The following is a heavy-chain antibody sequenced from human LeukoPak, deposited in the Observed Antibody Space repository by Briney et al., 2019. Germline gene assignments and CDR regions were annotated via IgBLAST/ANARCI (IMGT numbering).Heavy chain of an antibody. CDR2: INWNGGST. Sequence: PGGSLRLSCAASGFTFGDYGMSWIRQAPGKGLEWVSGINWNGGSTGNADSVKGRFTISRVNAKNSLYLQMNSLRAGDTALYYCARDGGTGVHYLDYWGQGTLVPVSS. CDR1: GFTFGDYG. D-gene: IGHD3/OR15-3a*01. J-gene: IGHJ4*02. V-gene: IGHV3-20*04. CDR3: ARDGGTGVHYLDY.